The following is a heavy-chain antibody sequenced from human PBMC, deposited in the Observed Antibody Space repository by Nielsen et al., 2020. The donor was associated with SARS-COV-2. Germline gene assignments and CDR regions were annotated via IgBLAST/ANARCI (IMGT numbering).Heavy chain of an antibody. D-gene: IGHD1-14*01. CDR3: AKTQHRSEPSTVGDY. CDR2: ISGSGGST. J-gene: IGHJ4*02. Sequence: GESLKISCAASGFAFSSYAMSWVRQAPGKGLEWVSAISGSGGSTYYADSVKGRFTISRDNSKNTLYLQMNSLRAEDTAVYYCAKTQHRSEPSTVGDYWGQGTLVTVSS. CDR1: GFAFSSYA. V-gene: IGHV3-23*01.